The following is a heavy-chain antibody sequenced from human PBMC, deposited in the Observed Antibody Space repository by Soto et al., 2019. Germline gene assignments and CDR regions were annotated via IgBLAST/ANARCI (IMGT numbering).Heavy chain of an antibody. V-gene: IGHV3-72*01. CDR3: TTAWGDHRNFDN. CDR2: IRKKAYSYTT. Sequence: EVQLVESGGGLVQPGGSLRLSCLASGFTFSDHYMDWVRQAPGKGLEWVGRIRKKAYSYTTEYAASVKDRFTISSDDSRSSVYLQMNSPKIDDTAVYYRTTAWGDHRNFDNWGQGTLVTVSS. J-gene: IGHJ4*02. CDR1: GFTFSDHY. D-gene: IGHD2-21*02.